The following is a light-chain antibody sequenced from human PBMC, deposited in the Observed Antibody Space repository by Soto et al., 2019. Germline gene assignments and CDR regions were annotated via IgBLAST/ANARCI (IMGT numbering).Light chain of an antibody. J-gene: IGKJ4*01. CDR3: HQYAASPLT. V-gene: IGKV3-20*01. Sequence: EIVLTQSPGTLSLSPGERATLSCRASQSVGRNFLAWFQQKPGQAPRLLIYHASSSATGIPDRFSGSGSATDFTITISSLEPEAFAVFYCHQYAASPLTFGGGTKVEIK. CDR1: QSVGRNF. CDR2: HAS.